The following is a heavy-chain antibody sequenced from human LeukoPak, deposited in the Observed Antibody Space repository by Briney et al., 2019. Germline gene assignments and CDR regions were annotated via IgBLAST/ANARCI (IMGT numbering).Heavy chain of an antibody. Sequence: PGGSLRLSCAASGFTFNSYSMNWVRQAPGKGLEWVSSISSSSSYIYYADSVKGRFTISRDNAKNSLYLQMNSLRAEDTAVYYCAKVSGYYYGSGSTEPNWFDPWGQGTLVTVSS. CDR2: ISSSSSYI. CDR3: AKVSGYYYGSGSTEPNWFDP. D-gene: IGHD3-10*01. J-gene: IGHJ5*02. V-gene: IGHV3-21*04. CDR1: GFTFNSYS.